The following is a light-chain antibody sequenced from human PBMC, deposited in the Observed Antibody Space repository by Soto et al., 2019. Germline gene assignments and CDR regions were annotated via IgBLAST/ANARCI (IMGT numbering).Light chain of an antibody. J-gene: IGKJ1*01. CDR3: QQYGSSPGT. Sequence: EIVLTQSPGTLSLSPGERATLSCRASQSVSSSYLAWYQQKPGQAPRLLIYGASIRATGIPDRFSGSGSGTDFTLTMSRLEPEDFAGYYCQQYGSSPGTFGQGTKVEIK. V-gene: IGKV3-20*01. CDR1: QSVSSSY. CDR2: GAS.